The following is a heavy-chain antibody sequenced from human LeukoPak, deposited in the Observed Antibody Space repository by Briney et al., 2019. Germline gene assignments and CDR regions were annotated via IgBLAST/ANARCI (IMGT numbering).Heavy chain of an antibody. D-gene: IGHD2-2*01. CDR1: GFSFSSYG. J-gene: IGHJ4*02. CDR3: GRSGFCNSVSCYGLDL. CDR2: ISSSGSTI. V-gene: IGHV3-48*03. Sequence: PGRSLRLSCAASGFSFSSYGMNWVRQAPGKGLEWVSYISSSGSTIYYADSVKGRFTISRDNAKNSLFLQMNSLRAEDTAVYYCGRSGFCNSVSCYGLDLWGQGTLVTVSS.